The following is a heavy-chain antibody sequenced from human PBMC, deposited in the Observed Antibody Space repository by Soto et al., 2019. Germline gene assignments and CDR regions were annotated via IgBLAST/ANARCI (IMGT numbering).Heavy chain of an antibody. CDR1: GDSVSSNSAS. J-gene: IGHJ3*02. CDR3: ARGGTPHYYDTVAAFDI. CDR2: TYYRSKWYN. Sequence: SQTLSLTCAISGDSVSSNSASWNWIRQSPTRGLEWLGRTYYRSKWYNDYAVSVKSRITINPDTSKNHFSLQLNSVTPGDTAVYYCARGGTPHYYDTVAAFDIWGQGTMVTVSS. V-gene: IGHV6-1*01. D-gene: IGHD3-22*01.